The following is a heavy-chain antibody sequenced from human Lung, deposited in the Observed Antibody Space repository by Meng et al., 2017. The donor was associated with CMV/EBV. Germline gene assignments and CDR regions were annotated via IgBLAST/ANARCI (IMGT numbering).Heavy chain of an antibody. D-gene: IGHD6-19*01. CDR3: ARDQRGGSGFDY. V-gene: IGHV3-53*01. Sequence: GGSLRLSCAASGFTVNSKYMTWVRLAPGKGLQWVSLIYSGGSAYYADSVKGRFTISRDNSKNTLYLQMNSLRAEDTAIYYCARDQRGGSGFDYWGPG. J-gene: IGHJ4*02. CDR2: IYSGGSA. CDR1: GFTVNSKY.